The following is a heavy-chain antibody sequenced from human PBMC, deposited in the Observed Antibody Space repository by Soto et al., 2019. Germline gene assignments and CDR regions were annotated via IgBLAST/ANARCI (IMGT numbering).Heavy chain of an antibody. D-gene: IGHD3-10*01. J-gene: IGHJ5*02. Sequence: QVQLVQSGAEVKKPGSSVKVSCKASGGTFSSYAISWVRQAPGQGLEWMGGIIPIFGTANYAQKFQGRVTITADESTSTAYMGLSSLRSEDTAVYYCAREGPYGSGSYYDTPQNWFDPWGQGTLVTVSS. CDR1: GGTFSSYA. CDR2: IIPIFGTA. V-gene: IGHV1-69*01. CDR3: AREGPYGSGSYYDTPQNWFDP.